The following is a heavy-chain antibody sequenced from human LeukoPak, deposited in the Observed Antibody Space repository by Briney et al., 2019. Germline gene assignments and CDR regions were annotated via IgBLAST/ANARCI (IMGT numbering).Heavy chain of an antibody. Sequence: GGSLRLSCAASGFTFSSYSMNWVRQAPGKGLEWVANIKQDGSEKYYVDSVKGRFTISRDNAKNSLYLQMNSLRAEDTAVYYCARYSSGWNHDAFDIWGQGTMVTVSS. CDR3: ARYSSGWNHDAFDI. J-gene: IGHJ3*02. CDR2: IKQDGSEK. V-gene: IGHV3-7*01. D-gene: IGHD6-19*01. CDR1: GFTFSSYS.